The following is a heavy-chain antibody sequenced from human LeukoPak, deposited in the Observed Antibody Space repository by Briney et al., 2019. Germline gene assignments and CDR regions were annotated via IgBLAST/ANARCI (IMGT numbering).Heavy chain of an antibody. J-gene: IGHJ3*02. CDR3: ARDGHRRYHYDSSGREDAFDI. V-gene: IGHV1-18*04. CDR1: GYTFTSNY. D-gene: IGHD3-22*01. CDR2: ISAYNGHT. Sequence: ASVKVSCKSFGYTFTSNYMHWVRQAPGQGPEWMGWISAYNGHTKYAQKVQGRVTMTRDTSTSTAYMELRSLRSDDTAVYYCARDGHRRYHYDSSGREDAFDIWGQGTMVTVSS.